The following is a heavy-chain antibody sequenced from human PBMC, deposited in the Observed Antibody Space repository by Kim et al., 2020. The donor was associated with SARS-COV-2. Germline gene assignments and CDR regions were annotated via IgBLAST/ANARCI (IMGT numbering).Heavy chain of an antibody. D-gene: IGHD1-26*01. CDR3: ARGTREPGY. J-gene: IGHJ4*02. Sequence: GGSLRLSCAASGFTFSDYYMSWIRQAPGKGLEWVSFISSSSSYTSSADSVQGRFTISRDNAKNSLYPQMNSLRAEDTAVYYCARGTREPGYWGQGTLVTVSS. CDR2: ISSSSSYT. V-gene: IGHV3-11*06. CDR1: GFTFSDYY.